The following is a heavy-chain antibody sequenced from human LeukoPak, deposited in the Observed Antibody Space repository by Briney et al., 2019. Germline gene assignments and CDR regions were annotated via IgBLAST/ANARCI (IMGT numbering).Heavy chain of an antibody. J-gene: IGHJ4*02. Sequence: GASVKVSCKASGYTFTDYYIHWERQAPGQGLEWMGWINPISGVTNYAQKFQGRVTMTRDTSISTAYMEVSSLRSDDTAVYYCARGFCTSASCYNFDYWGQGTLVSVSS. D-gene: IGHD2-2*01. CDR1: GYTFTDYY. CDR3: ARGFCTSASCYNFDY. V-gene: IGHV1-2*02. CDR2: INPISGVT.